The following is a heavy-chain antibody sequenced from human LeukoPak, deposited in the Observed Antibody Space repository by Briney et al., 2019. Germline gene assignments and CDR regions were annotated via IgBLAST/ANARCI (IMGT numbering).Heavy chain of an antibody. CDR1: GFTFSSYG. Sequence: GGTLRLSCAASGFTFSSYGMSWVRQAPGKGLEWVSAISGSGGSTYYADSVKGRFTISRDNSKNTLYLQMNSLRAEDTAVYYCASTGGGSSGYYSVANDYWGQGTLVTVSS. CDR2: ISGSGGST. D-gene: IGHD3-22*01. CDR3: ASTGGGSSGYYSVANDY. V-gene: IGHV3-23*01. J-gene: IGHJ4*02.